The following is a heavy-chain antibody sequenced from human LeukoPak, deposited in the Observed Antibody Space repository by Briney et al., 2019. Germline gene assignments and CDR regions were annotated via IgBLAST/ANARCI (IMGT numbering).Heavy chain of an antibody. D-gene: IGHD3-10*01. J-gene: IGHJ5*02. CDR3: ARDRGSNWFDP. V-gene: IGHV4-4*07. CDR2: IHSSGST. CDR1: AGSISRYY. Sequence: PSETLSLTCTVSAGSISRYYWSWIRQPAGKGLEWIGSIHSSGSTKYNPSLKSRVTMSVDTSKNQFSLKVTSLTAADTAMYYCARDRGSNWFDPWGQGTLVTVST.